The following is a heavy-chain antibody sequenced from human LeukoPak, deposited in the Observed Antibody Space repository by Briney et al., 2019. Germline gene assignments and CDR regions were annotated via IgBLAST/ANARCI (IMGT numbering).Heavy chain of an antibody. Sequence: SETLSLTCTVSGGSISSSSYYWGWIRQPPGKGLEWIGSIYYSGSTYYNPSLKSRVTISVGPSNNQFSLKLSSVNAADTAVYYCASELGSGYKNWFDPWGQETLVTVPS. V-gene: IGHV4-39*07. CDR2: IYYSGST. D-gene: IGHD5-12*01. J-gene: IGHJ5*02. CDR1: GGSISSSSYY. CDR3: ASELGSGYKNWFDP.